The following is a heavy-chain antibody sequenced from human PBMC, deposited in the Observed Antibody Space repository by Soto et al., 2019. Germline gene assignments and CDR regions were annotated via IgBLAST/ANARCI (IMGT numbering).Heavy chain of an antibody. CDR1: RGSFSSYY. V-gene: IGHV4-59*01. CDR2: ISYSGTT. CDR3: ASSEDYPPMTKRVSGWYSYY. Sequence: SETLSLTCTVSRGSFSSYYWSWIRQPPGKGLEWIGHISYSGTTNYNPSLTNRVTISLDTSRNQFSLKVSSLTAADTAVYYCASSEDYPPMTKRVSGWYSYYWGQGSLVTVSS. J-gene: IGHJ4*02. D-gene: IGHD6-19*01.